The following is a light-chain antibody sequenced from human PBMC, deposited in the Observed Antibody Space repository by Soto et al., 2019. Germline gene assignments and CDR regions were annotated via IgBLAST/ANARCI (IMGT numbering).Light chain of an antibody. CDR1: QSVSSY. CDR3: QQYGSSPRT. CDR2: GAS. V-gene: IGKV3-20*01. J-gene: IGKJ1*01. Sequence: EIVLTQSPGTLSLSPGERATLSCRASQSVSSYLAWYQQKPGQAPRLLIYGASSRATGIPDRFSGSGSGTDFTLTISRLEPVDFAVYYCQQYGSSPRTFGQGTKVDIK.